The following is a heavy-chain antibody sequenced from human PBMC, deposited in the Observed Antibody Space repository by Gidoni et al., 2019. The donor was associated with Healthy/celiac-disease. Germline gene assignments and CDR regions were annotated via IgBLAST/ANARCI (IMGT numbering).Heavy chain of an antibody. Sequence: QVQLQESGPGLVKPSQTLSLTCTVSGGSISSGGYYWSWIRQHPGKGLEWIGYIYYSGSTYYNPSLKSRVTISVDTSKNQFSLKLSSVTAADTAVYYCARMRAVADTLPRFDYWGQGTLVTVSS. D-gene: IGHD6-19*01. CDR2: IYYSGST. V-gene: IGHV4-31*03. CDR3: ARMRAVADTLPRFDY. CDR1: GGSISSGGYY. J-gene: IGHJ4*02.